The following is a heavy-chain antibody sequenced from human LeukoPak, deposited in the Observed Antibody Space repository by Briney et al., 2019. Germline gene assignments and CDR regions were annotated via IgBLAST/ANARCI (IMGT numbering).Heavy chain of an antibody. CDR2: IRYDGSNK. V-gene: IGHV3-30*02. CDR1: GFTFSSYG. CDR3: AKLGATITGTRPFDY. Sequence: GGSLRLSCAASGFTFSSYGMHWVRQAPGKGLEWVAFIRYDGSNKYYADSVKGRFTISRDNSENTLYLQMNSLRAEDTAVYYCAKLGATITGTRPFDYWGQGTLVTVSS. D-gene: IGHD5-12*01. J-gene: IGHJ4*02.